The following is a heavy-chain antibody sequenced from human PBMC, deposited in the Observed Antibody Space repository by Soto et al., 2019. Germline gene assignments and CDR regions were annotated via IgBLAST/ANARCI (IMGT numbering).Heavy chain of an antibody. J-gene: IGHJ4*02. CDR3: AKDYVRAAAGVDY. V-gene: IGHV3-23*01. Sequence: EVQLLESGGGLVQPGGSLRLSCAASGFTFSSYAMSWVRQAPGKGLEWVSAISGSGGSTYYADSVKGRFTISRDNSKNTLFLQTNSLRAEDTAVYFCAKDYVRAAAGVDYWGQGTLVTVSS. CDR1: GFTFSSYA. D-gene: IGHD6-13*01. CDR2: ISGSGGST.